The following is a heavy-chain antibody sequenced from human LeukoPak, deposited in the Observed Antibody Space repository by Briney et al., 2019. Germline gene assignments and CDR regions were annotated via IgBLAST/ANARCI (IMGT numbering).Heavy chain of an antibody. CDR2: IYTSGST. CDR3: AREVYDYVWGSYLDYFDY. CDR1: GGSISSGSYY. J-gene: IGHJ4*02. D-gene: IGHD3-16*01. V-gene: IGHV4-61*02. Sequence: PSQTLSLTCTVSGGSISSGSYYWSWLRQPAGKGLEWIGRIYTSGSTNYNPSLKSRVTISVDTSKNQFSLKLSSVTAADTAVYYCAREVYDYVWGSYLDYFDYWGQGTLVTVSS.